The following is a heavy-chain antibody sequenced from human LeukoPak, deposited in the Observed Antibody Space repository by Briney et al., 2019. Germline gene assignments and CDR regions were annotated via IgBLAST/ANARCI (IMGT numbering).Heavy chain of an antibody. J-gene: IGHJ4*02. Sequence: GGSLRLSCAASGFTFSSYWMHWVRQAPGKGVVWVSRINSDRSSTIYADSVKGRFTIPRDNAKNTLYLQMNSLRAEDTAVYYCAKTTWPAYFDYWGQGTLVTVSS. CDR1: GFTFSSYW. CDR3: AKTTWPAYFDY. D-gene: IGHD4-17*01. V-gene: IGHV3-74*01. CDR2: INSDRSST.